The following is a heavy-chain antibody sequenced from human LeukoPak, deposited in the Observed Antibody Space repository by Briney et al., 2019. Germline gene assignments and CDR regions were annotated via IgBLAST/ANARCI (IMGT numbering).Heavy chain of an antibody. V-gene: IGHV1-24*01. CDR3: ATEAHCSSTSCYTGGPFDY. Sequence: ASVKVSCKVSGYTLTELSMHWVRQAPGKGLEWMGGFDPEDGETIYAQKFQGRVTMTEDTSTDTAYMELSSLRSEDTAVYYCATEAHCSSTSCYTGGPFDYWGQGTLVTVSS. D-gene: IGHD2-2*02. CDR2: FDPEDGET. J-gene: IGHJ4*02. CDR1: GYTLTELS.